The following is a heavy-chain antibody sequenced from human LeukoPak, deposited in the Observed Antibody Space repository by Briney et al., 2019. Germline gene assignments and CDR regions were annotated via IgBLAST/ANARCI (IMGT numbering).Heavy chain of an antibody. J-gene: IGHJ4*02. V-gene: IGHV3-74*01. CDR2: ISSDESRT. CDR1: GFKFSSHW. Sequence: GGSLRLSCAVSGFKFSSHWMHWVRQGPGKGLVWVARISSDESRTTYADSVKGRFTISRDNAKNTLYLQMNSLRAEDTAVYYCARETAVSGGIFFDYWGQGTLVTVSS. CDR3: ARETAVSGGIFFDY. D-gene: IGHD3-10*01.